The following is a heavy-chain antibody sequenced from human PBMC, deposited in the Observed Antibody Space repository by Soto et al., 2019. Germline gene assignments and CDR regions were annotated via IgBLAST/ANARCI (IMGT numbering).Heavy chain of an antibody. Sequence: EVQLVESGGGLVQPGGSLRLSCAASGFTFSSYWMSWVRQAPGKGLEWVANIKQDGSEKYYVDSVKGRFTIYRDNAKNSLYLQMNSLRAEDTAVYYCARSPGPIAVVPTAIGGWGQGTLVTVSS. CDR2: IKQDGSEK. V-gene: IGHV3-7*01. CDR1: GFTFSSYW. J-gene: IGHJ4*02. CDR3: ARSPGPIAVVPTAIGG. D-gene: IGHD2-2*02.